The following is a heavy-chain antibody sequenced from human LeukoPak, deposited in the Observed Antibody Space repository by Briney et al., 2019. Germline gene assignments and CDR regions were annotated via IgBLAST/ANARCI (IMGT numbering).Heavy chain of an antibody. D-gene: IGHD2-15*01. CDR2: IYPGDSDL. CDR3: ARGVDVGYCSGGSCYEDGFDI. V-gene: IGHV5-51*01. Sequence: GESLKISCKGSGYSFIDYWIGWVRQMPGKGLEWMGIIYPGDSDLRYNPSFQGQVTFSVDKSISTAYLQWRSLKASNTAMYYCARGVDVGYCSGGSCYEDGFDIWGQGTMVTVSS. J-gene: IGHJ3*02. CDR1: GYSFIDYW.